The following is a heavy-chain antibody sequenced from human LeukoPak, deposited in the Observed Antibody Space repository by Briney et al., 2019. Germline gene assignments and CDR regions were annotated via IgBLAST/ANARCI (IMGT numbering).Heavy chain of an antibody. CDR2: IDWDDDK. V-gene: IGHV2-70*01. D-gene: IGHD1-26*01. J-gene: IGHJ3*02. CDR1: GFSLSTSGMC. CDR3: ARSSGSYYPNAFDI. Sequence: SGPTLVNPPQTLTLTCTFSGFSLSTSGMCVSWIRQPPGKALEWLALIDWDDDKYYSTSLKTRLTISKDTSKNQVVLTMTNMDPVDTATYYCARSSGSYYPNAFDIWGQGTMVTVSS.